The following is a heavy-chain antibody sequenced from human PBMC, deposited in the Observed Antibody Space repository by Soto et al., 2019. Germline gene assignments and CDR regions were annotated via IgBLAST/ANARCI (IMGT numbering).Heavy chain of an antibody. CDR2: ISSSSSYI. J-gene: IGHJ1*01. CDR3: ASMGIQLWSQAEYFQH. Sequence: GGSLRLSCAASGFTFSSYSMNWVRQAPGKGLEWVSSISSSSSYIYYADSVKGRFTISRDNAKNSLYLQMNSLRAEDTAVYYCASMGIQLWSQAEYFQHWGQGTLVTSPQ. D-gene: IGHD5-18*01. CDR1: GFTFSSYS. V-gene: IGHV3-21*01.